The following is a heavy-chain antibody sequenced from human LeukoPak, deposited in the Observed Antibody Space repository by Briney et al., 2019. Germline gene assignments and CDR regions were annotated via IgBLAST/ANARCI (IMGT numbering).Heavy chain of an antibody. CDR1: GFTFSSYG. Sequence: GGSLRLSCAASGFTFSSYGMHWVRQAPGKGLEWVAVISYDGSNKYYADSVKGRFTISRDNSKNTLYLQMNSLRAEDTAVYYCAKLAYCGGDCSDDASDIWGQGTMVTVSS. CDR3: AKLAYCGGDCSDDASDI. CDR2: ISYDGSNK. V-gene: IGHV3-30*18. J-gene: IGHJ3*02. D-gene: IGHD2-21*02.